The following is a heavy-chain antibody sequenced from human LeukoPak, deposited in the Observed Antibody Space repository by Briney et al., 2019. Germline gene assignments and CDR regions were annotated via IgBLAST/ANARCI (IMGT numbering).Heavy chain of an antibody. CDR3: GDGYNHY. J-gene: IGHJ4*02. D-gene: IGHD5-24*01. Sequence: SKTLSPTRAVYGKSFSGYYWRWLRQLPEKGLEWIGEINHSGRTNYNPSLKSRVTISVDTSKNQFSLKLSSVTAAAAAVYYCGDGYNHYWGQGTLVTVSS. CDR2: INHSGRT. V-gene: IGHV4-34*01. CDR1: GKSFSGYY.